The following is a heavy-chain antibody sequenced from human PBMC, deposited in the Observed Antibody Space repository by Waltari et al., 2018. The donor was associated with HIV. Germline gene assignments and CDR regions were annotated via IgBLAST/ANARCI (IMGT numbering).Heavy chain of an antibody. CDR3: ARDINGGWGY. Sequence: EVQLVESGGGLVKPGGSLRLSCAASGFTFSGYSMNWVRQAPGKGLEWVSFITSSSNYIYDADSVKGRFTISRDNAKNSLYLQMNSLRVEDTAVYYCARDINGGWGYWGQGTLVTVAS. CDR1: GFTFSGYS. D-gene: IGHD7-27*01. J-gene: IGHJ4*02. CDR2: ITSSSNYI. V-gene: IGHV3-21*01.